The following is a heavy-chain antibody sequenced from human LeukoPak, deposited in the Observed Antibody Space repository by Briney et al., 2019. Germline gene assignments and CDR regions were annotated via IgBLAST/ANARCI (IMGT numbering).Heavy chain of an antibody. CDR1: GFTFSSCG. CDR3: ARDTDYYYFDY. J-gene: IGHJ4*02. D-gene: IGHD3-10*01. V-gene: IGHV3-33*01. CDR2: IWYDGSNK. Sequence: GGSLRLSCAASGFTFSSCGMHWVRQAPGKGLEWVAVIWYDGSNKYCADSVKGRFTISRDNSKNTLYLQMNSLRAEDTAVYFCARDTDYYYFDYWGQGTLVTVSS.